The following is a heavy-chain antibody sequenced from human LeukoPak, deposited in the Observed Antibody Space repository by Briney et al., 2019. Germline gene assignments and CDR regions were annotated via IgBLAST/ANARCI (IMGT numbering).Heavy chain of an antibody. CDR3: ARHSRGYYDSTGYYYGSHAFDI. CDR2: IYYSGTT. J-gene: IGHJ3*02. D-gene: IGHD3-22*01. Sequence: SETLSLTCTVSGGSISGYYWGWIRQPPGKGLEWIGSIYYSGTTYYNPSLKSRVTISVDTSRNQFSLKLSSVTAADTAVFHCARHSRGYYDSTGYYYGSHAFDIWGQGTMVTVSS. V-gene: IGHV4-39*01. CDR1: GGSISGYY.